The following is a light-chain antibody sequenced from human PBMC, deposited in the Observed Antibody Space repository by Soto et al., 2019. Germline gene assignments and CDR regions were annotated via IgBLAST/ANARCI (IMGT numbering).Light chain of an antibody. CDR1: QSVSSN. J-gene: IGKJ4*01. Sequence: EIVMTQSPATLSVSPGERATLSCRASQSVSSNLAWYQQKPGQAPRLLIYGASTRATGIPARFSGSGSGTEFTLTISSLQSEDLAVYYCQQYNSWPPLTFDGGTKVE. CDR2: GAS. V-gene: IGKV3-15*01. CDR3: QQYNSWPPLT.